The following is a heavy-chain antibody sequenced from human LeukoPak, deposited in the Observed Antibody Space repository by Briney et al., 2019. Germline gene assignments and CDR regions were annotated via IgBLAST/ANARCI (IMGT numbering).Heavy chain of an antibody. CDR2: ISSNGGAT. D-gene: IGHD2-2*01. V-gene: IGHV3-64*01. Sequence: GGSLRLSCAASGFTFSSYALQWVRQAPGKGLEYVSAISSNGGATYYANSVKGRFTISRDNSKNTLYLQMGSLRAEDMAVYYCAREGVTAGVDYWGQGTLVTVAS. CDR1: GFTFSSYA. J-gene: IGHJ4*02. CDR3: AREGVTAGVDY.